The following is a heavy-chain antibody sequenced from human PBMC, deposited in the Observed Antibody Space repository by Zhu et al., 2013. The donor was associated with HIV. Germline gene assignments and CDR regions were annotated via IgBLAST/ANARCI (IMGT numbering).Heavy chain of an antibody. CDR1: GGSFSGYY. CDR3: ARVKSIAVARTPPXDGTSLFDY. Sequence: QVQLQQWGAGLLKPSETLSLTCAVYGGSFSGYYWSWIRQPPGKGLEWIGEINHSGSTNYNPSLKSRVTISVDTSKNQFSLKLSSVTAADTAVYYCARVKSIAVARTPPXDGTSLFDYWGQGTLVTVSS. D-gene: IGHD6-19*01. V-gene: IGHV4-34*01. J-gene: IGHJ4*02. CDR2: INHSGST.